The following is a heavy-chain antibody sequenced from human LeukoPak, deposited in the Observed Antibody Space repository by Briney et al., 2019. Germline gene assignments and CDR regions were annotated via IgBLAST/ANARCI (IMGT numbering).Heavy chain of an antibody. Sequence: PSETLSLTCTVSGGSISSSSYYWGWIRQPPGKGLEWIGSTYYSGSTYYNPSLKSRVTISVDTSKNQFSLKLSSVTAADTAVYYCAREWVDIVATKFDYWGQGTLVTVSS. J-gene: IGHJ4*02. D-gene: IGHD5-12*01. CDR3: AREWVDIVATKFDY. CDR1: GGSISSSSYY. CDR2: TYYSGST. V-gene: IGHV4-39*07.